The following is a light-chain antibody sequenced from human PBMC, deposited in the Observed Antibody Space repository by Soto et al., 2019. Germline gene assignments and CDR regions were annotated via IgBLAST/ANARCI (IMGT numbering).Light chain of an antibody. J-gene: IGKJ4*02. CDR3: KQYGESPVP. V-gene: IGKV3-20*01. Sequence: MDSQSVRFYLAWYRQKPGRAPGLLISDASSRATDVPDRFCGSGSGTDISLTFGRREPADFAVYSCKQYGESPVPFGVGTKVDIK. CDR1: QSVRFY. CDR2: DAS.